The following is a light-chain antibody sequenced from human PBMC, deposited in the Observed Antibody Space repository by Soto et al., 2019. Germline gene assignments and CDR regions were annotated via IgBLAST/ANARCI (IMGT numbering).Light chain of an antibody. CDR2: GAS. J-gene: IGKJ4*01. CDR3: QQYGSSPPDT. CDR1: ESVSSTY. V-gene: IGKV3-20*01. Sequence: ETVLTQSPGTLSLSPGDRATLSCRASESVSSTYLAWYQQKPGQAPRLLIYGASSRASGIPDRFSGSGSGTDFTLTISRLEPEDFAVYYCQQYGSSPPDTFGGGTKV.